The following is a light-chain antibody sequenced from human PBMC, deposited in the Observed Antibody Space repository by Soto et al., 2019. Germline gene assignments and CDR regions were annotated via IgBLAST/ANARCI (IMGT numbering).Light chain of an antibody. Sequence: QSVLTQPASVSGSPGQSSTISCTGTSSDVGAYSYVSWYQHHPGKAPKLMIYEVSNRPSGVSNRFSGSKSGNTASLFISGLQTEDEGDYYCSSYTRSSTLVFGIGTKLTVL. CDR1: SSDVGAYSY. CDR2: EVS. J-gene: IGLJ1*01. V-gene: IGLV2-14*01. CDR3: SSYTRSSTLV.